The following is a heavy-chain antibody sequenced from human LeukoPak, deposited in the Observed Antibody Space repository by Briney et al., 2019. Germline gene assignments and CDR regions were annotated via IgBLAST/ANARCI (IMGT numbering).Heavy chain of an antibody. CDR3: ARAYYYDSSGYVDY. Sequence: GGSLRLSCAASGFIFSDYSMNWVRQAPGKGLEWISYIGIDSGNTKYADSVKGRFTISGDKAKNSLYLQMNSLRVEDTAVYYCARAYYYDSSGYVDYWGQGTLVTVSS. CDR2: IGIDSGNT. V-gene: IGHV3-48*01. D-gene: IGHD3-22*01. J-gene: IGHJ4*02. CDR1: GFIFSDYS.